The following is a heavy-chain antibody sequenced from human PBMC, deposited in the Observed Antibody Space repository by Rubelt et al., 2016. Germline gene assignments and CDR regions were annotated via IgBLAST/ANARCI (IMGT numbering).Heavy chain of an antibody. CDR1: GFTFSSYG. V-gene: IGHV3-33*01. J-gene: IGHJ3*02. D-gene: IGHD6-6*01. CDR2: IWYDGSNK. CDR3: ASIGIAARRSAFDI. Sequence: GGVVQPGRSLRLSCAASGFTFSSYGMHWVRQAPGKGLEWVAVIWYDGSNKYYADSVKGRFTISRDNSKNTLYLQMNSLRAEDTAVYYCASIGIAARRSAFDIWGQGTMVTVSS.